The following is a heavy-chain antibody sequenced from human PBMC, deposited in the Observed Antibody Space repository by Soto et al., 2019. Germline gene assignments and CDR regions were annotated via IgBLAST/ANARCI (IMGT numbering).Heavy chain of an antibody. Sequence: GGSLRLSCAASGFTFDDYAMHWVRQAPGKGLEWVSGISWNSGSIGYADSVKGRFTISRDNAKNSLYLQMNSLRAEDTALYYCAKGYDILTAPQVFDPWGQGTLVTSPQ. CDR1: GFTFDDYA. CDR3: AKGYDILTAPQVFDP. V-gene: IGHV3-9*01. D-gene: IGHD3-9*01. CDR2: ISWNSGSI. J-gene: IGHJ5*02.